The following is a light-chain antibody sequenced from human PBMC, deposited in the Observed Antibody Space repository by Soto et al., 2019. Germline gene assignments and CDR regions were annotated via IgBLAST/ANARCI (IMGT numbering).Light chain of an antibody. CDR1: QSINVY. J-gene: IGKJ4*01. CDR3: QQRSNWPLT. V-gene: IGKV3-11*01. Sequence: EIVLTQSPATLSVSPGERATLSCRASQSINVYLAWYQQKPGQAPRLLIYDASNRATGIPARFSGSGSGTDFTLTICSLEPEDFAVYSCQQRSNWPLTFGGGTKVEIK. CDR2: DAS.